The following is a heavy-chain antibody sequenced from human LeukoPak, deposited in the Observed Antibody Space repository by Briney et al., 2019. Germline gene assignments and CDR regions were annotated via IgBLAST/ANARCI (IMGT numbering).Heavy chain of an antibody. Sequence: SGGSLRLSCAAPGFTFIKYGLLWVRQAPGMGLESVSRINTDGTVTTYADSVKGRFTVSRDNADNTMFLQMNSVRDEDTAVYYCATKQWLAPPPDSWGQGTRVTVSS. CDR1: GFTFIKYG. J-gene: IGHJ5*01. CDR2: INTDGTVT. V-gene: IGHV3-74*01. D-gene: IGHD6-19*01. CDR3: ATKQWLAPPPDS.